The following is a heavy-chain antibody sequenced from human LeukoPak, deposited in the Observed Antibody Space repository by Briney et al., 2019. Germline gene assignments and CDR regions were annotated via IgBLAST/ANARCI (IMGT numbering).Heavy chain of an antibody. D-gene: IGHD1-26*01. CDR3: ASGTIVGARGADN. CDR2: INSDGSWT. Sequence: GGSLRLSCAASGNYWMHWVRQVPGKGLVWVSHINSDGSWTSYADSVKGRFTISRDNANNLLYLQMNSLRAEDTAVYYYASGTIVGARGADNWGQGTLVTVSS. CDR1: GNYW. V-gene: IGHV3-74*01. J-gene: IGHJ4*02.